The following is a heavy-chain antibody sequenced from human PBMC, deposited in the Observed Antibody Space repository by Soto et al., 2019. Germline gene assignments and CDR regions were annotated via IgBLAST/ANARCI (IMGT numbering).Heavy chain of an antibody. J-gene: IGHJ6*02. CDR2: ISAYNGNT. D-gene: IGHD2-15*01. CDR3: TRVLGRYGSGGSGVSATHYYYGMDV. Sequence: QVQLVQSGAEVKKPGASVKVSCKASGYTFTSYGISWVRQAPGQGLEWMGWISAYNGNTNYAQKPQGRVTMTTDTSTSTADMELRSLRTDDTAVYYCTRVLGRYGSGGSGVSATHYYYGMDVWGQGTTVTVSS. CDR1: GYTFTSYG. V-gene: IGHV1-18*04.